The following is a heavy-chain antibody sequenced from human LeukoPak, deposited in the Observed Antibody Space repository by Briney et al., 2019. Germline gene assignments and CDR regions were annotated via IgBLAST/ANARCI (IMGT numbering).Heavy chain of an antibody. D-gene: IGHD1-26*01. V-gene: IGHV3-33*08. CDR3: ARDPSPLKGELPLDY. Sequence: GGSLRLSCAASGFTFSSYGMHWVRQAPGKGLEWVAVIWYDGSNKYYADSVKGRFTISRDNSKNTLYLQMNSLRAEDTAVYYCARDPSPLKGELPLDYWGQGTLVTVSS. J-gene: IGHJ4*02. CDR1: GFTFSSYG. CDR2: IWYDGSNK.